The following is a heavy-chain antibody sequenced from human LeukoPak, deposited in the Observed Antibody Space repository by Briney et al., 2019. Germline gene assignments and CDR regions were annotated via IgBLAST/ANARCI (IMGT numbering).Heavy chain of an antibody. CDR3: ARDPNYYDSSGYYPGDY. D-gene: IGHD3-22*01. J-gene: IGHJ4*02. V-gene: IGHV3-21*01. CDR1: GFTFSSYS. CDR2: ISSSSSYI. Sequence: PGGSLRLSCAASGFTFSSYSMNWVRQAPGKGLEWVTSISSSSSYIYYADSVKGRFTISRDNAKNSLYPQMNSLRAEDTAVYYCARDPNYYDSSGYYPGDYWGQGTLVTVSS.